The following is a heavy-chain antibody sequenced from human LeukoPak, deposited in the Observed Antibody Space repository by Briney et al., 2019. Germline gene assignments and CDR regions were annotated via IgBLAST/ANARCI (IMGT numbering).Heavy chain of an antibody. CDR2: INPNSGGT. V-gene: IGHV1-2*02. D-gene: IGHD6-19*01. Sequence: GASVKVSCKASGYTFTGYYMHWVRQAPGQGLEWMGWINPNSGGTNYAQKFQGRVTMTRDTSTSTVYMELSSLRSEDTAVYYCARGGSSGWYEHWFDPWGQGTLVTVSS. CDR1: GYTFTGYY. J-gene: IGHJ5*02. CDR3: ARGGSSGWYEHWFDP.